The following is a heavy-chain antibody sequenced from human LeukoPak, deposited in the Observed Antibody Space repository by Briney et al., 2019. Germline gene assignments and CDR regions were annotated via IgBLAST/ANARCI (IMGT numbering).Heavy chain of an antibody. J-gene: IGHJ6*03. Sequence: SETLSHTCTVSGGSINSHDWVWIRQPPGKRLEWIGFMYYSGSTKYNPSLKSRVTRSVDTSKNQFSLRLSSVTAADTAVYYCARVIPDCYPSFCYYYMDVWGKGTTGTVSS. V-gene: IGHV4-59*11. CDR1: GGSINSHD. CDR3: ARVIPDCYPSFCYYYMDV. CDR2: MYYSGST. D-gene: IGHD2-21*02.